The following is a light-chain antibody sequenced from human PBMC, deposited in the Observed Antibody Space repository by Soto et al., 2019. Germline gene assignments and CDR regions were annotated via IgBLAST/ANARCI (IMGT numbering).Light chain of an antibody. CDR1: SSDVGSYNL. Sequence: QSVLTQPASVYGSPGQSITISCPGTSSDVGSYNLVSWYQQHPGKAPKLMIYEVSKRPSGVSNRFSGSKSGNTASLTISGLQAEDEADYYCCSYAGSSTFVVFGGGTQLTVL. CDR2: EVS. CDR3: CSYAGSSTFVV. V-gene: IGLV2-23*02. J-gene: IGLJ2*01.